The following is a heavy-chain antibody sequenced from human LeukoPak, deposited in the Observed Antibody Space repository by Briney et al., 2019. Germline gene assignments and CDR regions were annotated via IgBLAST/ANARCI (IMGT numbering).Heavy chain of an antibody. J-gene: IGHJ4*02. CDR2: INPNSGGT. D-gene: IGHD1-26*01. Sequence: ASVKVSCKASGYTFTGYYMHWVRQAPGQGLEWMGRINPNSGGTNYAQKFQGRVTMTRDTSISTAYMELSRLRSDDTAVYYCASGGGSSRWRELLTPLAYWGQGTLVTVSS. V-gene: IGHV1-2*06. CDR1: GYTFTGYY. CDR3: ASGGGSSRWRELLTPLAY.